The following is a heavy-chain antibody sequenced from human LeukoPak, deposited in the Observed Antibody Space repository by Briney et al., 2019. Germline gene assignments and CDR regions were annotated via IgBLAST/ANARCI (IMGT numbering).Heavy chain of an antibody. CDR3: ARVVPAARRTYNWFDP. J-gene: IGHJ5*02. CDR1: GGTFSSYA. CDR2: INPNSGGT. D-gene: IGHD2-2*01. Sequence: ASVKVSCKASGGTFSSYAISWVRQAPGQGLEWMGWINPNSGGTNYAQKFQGRVTMTRDTSISTAYMELSRLRSDDTAVYYYARVVPAARRTYNWFDPWGQGTLVTVSS. V-gene: IGHV1-2*02.